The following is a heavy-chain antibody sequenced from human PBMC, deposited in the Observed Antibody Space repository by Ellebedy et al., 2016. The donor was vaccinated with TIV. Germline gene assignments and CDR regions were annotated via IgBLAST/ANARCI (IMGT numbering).Heavy chain of an antibody. CDR3: ARAGTLLWFGDESSRFDP. CDR2: IYSDLTT. J-gene: IGHJ5*02. CDR1: GFTVSSNY. Sequence: GGSLRFSXAASGFTVSSNYMSWVRQAPGKGLEWVSVIYSDLTTYYADSVKGRFTISRDNSKNTLYLQMNSLRAEGTAVYYCARAGTLLWFGDESSRFDPWGQGTLVTVSS. V-gene: IGHV3-53*05. D-gene: IGHD3-10*01.